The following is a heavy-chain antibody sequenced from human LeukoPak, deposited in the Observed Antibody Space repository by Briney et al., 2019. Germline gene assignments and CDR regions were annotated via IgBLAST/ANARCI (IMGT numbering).Heavy chain of an antibody. J-gene: IGHJ4*02. CDR3: AKGRIQLWMLFDY. CDR1: GFTFDDYA. Sequence: GGSLRLSCAASGFTFDDYAMHWVRQAPGKGLEWVSGISWNSGSIGYADSAKGRFTISRDNAKNSLYLQMNSLRAEDTALYYCAKGRIQLWMLFDYWGQGTLVTVSS. D-gene: IGHD5-18*01. CDR2: ISWNSGSI. V-gene: IGHV3-9*01.